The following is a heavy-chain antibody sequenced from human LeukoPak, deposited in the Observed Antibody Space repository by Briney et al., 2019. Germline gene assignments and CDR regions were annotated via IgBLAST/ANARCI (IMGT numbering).Heavy chain of an antibody. V-gene: IGHV3-30-3*01. Sequence: GGSLRLSCAASGFTFSSYAMHWVRQAPGKGLEWVAVISYDGSNKYYADSVKGRFTISRDNSKNTLYLQMNSLRAEDTAVYYCARSMGTQLVLDYWGQGTLVTVSS. J-gene: IGHJ4*02. CDR1: GFTFSSYA. CDR2: ISYDGSNK. CDR3: ARSMGTQLVLDY. D-gene: IGHD6-13*01.